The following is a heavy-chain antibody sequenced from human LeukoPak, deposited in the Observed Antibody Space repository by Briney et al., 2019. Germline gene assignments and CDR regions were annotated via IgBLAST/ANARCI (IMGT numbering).Heavy chain of an antibody. CDR2: ISAYNGNT. D-gene: IGHD1/OR15-1a*01. J-gene: IGHJ5*02. CDR1: GYTFTSYG. Sequence: ASVKVSCKASGYTFTSYGISWVRQAPGQGLEWMGWISAYNGNTNYAQKLQGRVTMTTDTSTSTAYMELRSLRSDDTAVYYCARGKWLLGGWNTNWFDPWGQGALVTVSS. CDR3: ARGKWLLGGWNTNWFDP. V-gene: IGHV1-18*01.